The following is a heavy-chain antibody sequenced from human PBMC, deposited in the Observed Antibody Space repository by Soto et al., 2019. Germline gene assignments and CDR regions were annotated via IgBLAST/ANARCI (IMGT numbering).Heavy chain of an antibody. CDR3: ARERQWEPLPY. CDR1: GGSISSGGYS. Sequence: SSETLSLTCAVSGGSISSGGYSWSWIRQPPGKGLEWIGYIYHSGSTYYNPSLKSRVTISVDRSKNQFSLKLSSVTAADTAVYYCARERQWEPLPYWGQGTPVTVSS. D-gene: IGHD1-26*01. V-gene: IGHV4-30-2*01. CDR2: IYHSGST. J-gene: IGHJ4*02.